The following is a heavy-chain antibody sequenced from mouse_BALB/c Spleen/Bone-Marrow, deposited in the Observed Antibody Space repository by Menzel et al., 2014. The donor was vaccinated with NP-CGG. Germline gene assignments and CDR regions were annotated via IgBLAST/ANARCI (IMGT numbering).Heavy chain of an antibody. CDR2: IDPRTGYT. D-gene: IGHD4-1*01. V-gene: IGHV1-7*01. CDR3: ARCWEVY. J-gene: IGHJ3*01. CDR1: DYTFTTYW. Sequence: QVQLQQPGAELAKPGASVKMSCKVSDYTFTTYWMHWVKQRPGQGLEWIGYIDPRTGYTEYNQKFKDKATLTADKSSSTAYMHLSSLPSEDYEVYYCARCWEVYCGQGTLVTVSA.